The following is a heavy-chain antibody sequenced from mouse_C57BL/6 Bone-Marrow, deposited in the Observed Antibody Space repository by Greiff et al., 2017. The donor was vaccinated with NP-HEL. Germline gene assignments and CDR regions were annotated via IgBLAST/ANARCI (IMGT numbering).Heavy chain of an antibody. CDR2: ISDGGSYT. CDR3: AREGIYYYGSRYFDV. Sequence: DVMLVESGGGLVKPGGSLKLSCAASGFTFSSYAMSWVRQTPEKRLEWVATISDGGSYTYYPDNVKGRFTISRDNAKNNLYLQMSHLKSEDTAMYYCAREGIYYYGSRYFDVWGTGTTVTVSS. J-gene: IGHJ1*03. D-gene: IGHD1-1*01. V-gene: IGHV5-4*01. CDR1: GFTFSSYA.